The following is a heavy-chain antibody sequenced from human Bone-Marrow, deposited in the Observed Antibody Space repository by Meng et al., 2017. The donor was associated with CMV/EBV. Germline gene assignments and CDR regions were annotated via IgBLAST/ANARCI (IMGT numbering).Heavy chain of an antibody. V-gene: IGHV4-59*01. CDR1: GGSISSYY. J-gene: IGHJ5*02. CDR3: ARGKYSSSSEGVWFDP. Sequence: SETLSLTCTVSGGSISSYYWSWIRQPPGKGLEWIGSIYHSGSTYYNPSLKSRVTISVDTSKNQFSLKLSSVTAADTAVYYCARGKYSSSSEGVWFDPWGQGTLVTVSS. D-gene: IGHD6-6*01. CDR2: IYHSGST.